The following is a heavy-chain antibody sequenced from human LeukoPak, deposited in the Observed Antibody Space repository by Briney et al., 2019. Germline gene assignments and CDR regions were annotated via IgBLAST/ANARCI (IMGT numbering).Heavy chain of an antibody. Sequence: GGSLRLSCAASGFTFSSFAMSWVRQAPGKGLEWVSSISSSSSYIYYADSVKGRFTISRDNAKNSLYLQMNSLRAEDTAVYYCARVRCSSTSCYVDGYFDYWGQGTLVTVSS. J-gene: IGHJ4*02. D-gene: IGHD2-2*01. CDR3: ARVRCSSTSCYVDGYFDY. CDR2: ISSSSSYI. V-gene: IGHV3-21*01. CDR1: GFTFSSFA.